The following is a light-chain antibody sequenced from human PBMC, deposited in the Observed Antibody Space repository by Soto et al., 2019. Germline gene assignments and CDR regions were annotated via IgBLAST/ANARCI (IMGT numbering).Light chain of an antibody. CDR3: QQYGSSPMYT. J-gene: IGKJ2*01. Sequence: EIVLTQSPGTLSLSPGERATLSCRASQSVSSSYLAWYQQKPGQAPRLLIYGACVRATGIPDRFSGSGSGTDFTLTISRLEPEDFAVYYCQQYGSSPMYTFGQGTKLEIK. CDR2: GAC. CDR1: QSVSSSY. V-gene: IGKV3-20*01.